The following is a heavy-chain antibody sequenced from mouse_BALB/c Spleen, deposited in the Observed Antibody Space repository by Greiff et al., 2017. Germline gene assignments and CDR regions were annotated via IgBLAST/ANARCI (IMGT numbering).Heavy chain of an antibody. Sequence: VQLQQPGADLVRPGPSVNLSCKASGSSFTSYWLNWVKQRPGQGLGWIGMINPSDSETRLNQKLKDKATLTVDKSSSTAYMQLSSPTSEDSAVYYCASGYYAMDYWGQGTSVTVSS. J-gene: IGHJ4*01. CDR3: ASGYYAMDY. CDR1: GSSFTSYW. V-gene: IGHV1-74*01. CDR2: INPSDSET.